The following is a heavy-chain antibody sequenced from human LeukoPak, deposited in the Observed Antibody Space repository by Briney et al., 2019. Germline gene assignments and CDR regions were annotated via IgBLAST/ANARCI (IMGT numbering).Heavy chain of an antibody. CDR3: ASPNSMAGTHYFHY. V-gene: IGHV3-74*01. D-gene: IGHD6-19*01. Sequence: GGSLRLSCAASGFTFSSYWMHWVRHAPGKELVWVSRINSDGSDTTYADSVKGRFTISRDNAKNTLYLQMDSLRAEDTAVYYCASPNSMAGTHYFHYWGQGTLVTVSS. J-gene: IGHJ4*02. CDR1: GFTFSSYW. CDR2: INSDGSDT.